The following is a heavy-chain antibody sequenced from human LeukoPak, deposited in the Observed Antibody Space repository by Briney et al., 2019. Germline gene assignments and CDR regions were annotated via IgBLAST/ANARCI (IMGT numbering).Heavy chain of an antibody. Sequence: PSETLSLTCAVYGGSFSGYYWSWIRQPPGKGLEWIGEINHSGSTNYNPSLKSRVTISVDTSKNQFSLKLSSVTAADTAVYYCAREVNTAMFSETYYFDYWGQGTLVTVSS. V-gene: IGHV4-34*01. CDR1: GGSFSGYY. D-gene: IGHD5-18*01. J-gene: IGHJ4*02. CDR3: AREVNTAMFSETYYFDY. CDR2: INHSGST.